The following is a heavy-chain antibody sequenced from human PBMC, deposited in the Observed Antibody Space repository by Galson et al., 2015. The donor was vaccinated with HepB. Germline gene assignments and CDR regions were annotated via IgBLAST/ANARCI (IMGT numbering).Heavy chain of an antibody. J-gene: IGHJ4*02. V-gene: IGHV1-46*01. CDR2: INPSGGST. Sequence: SVKVSCKASGYTFTSYHMHWVRQAPGQGLEWMGIINPSGGSTSYAQKFQGRVTMTRDTSTSTVYMELSSLRSEDTAVYYCARGTARYYDSSGYYPLGYWGQGTLVTVSS. CDR3: ARGTARYYDSSGYYPLGY. CDR1: GYTFTSYH. D-gene: IGHD3-22*01.